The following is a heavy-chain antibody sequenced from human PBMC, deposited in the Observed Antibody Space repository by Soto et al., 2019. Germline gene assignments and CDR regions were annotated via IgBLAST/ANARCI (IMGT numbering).Heavy chain of an antibody. Sequence: SETLSLTCTVSGGSISSYYWSWIRQPPGKGLEWIGYIYYSGSTNYNPSLKSRVTISVDTSKNQFSLKLSSVTAADTAVYYCARVFTMVRGVVSNWFDPWRQGTLITVSS. CDR2: IYYSGST. J-gene: IGHJ5*02. D-gene: IGHD3-10*01. V-gene: IGHV4-59*01. CDR1: GGSISSYY. CDR3: ARVFTMVRGVVSNWFDP.